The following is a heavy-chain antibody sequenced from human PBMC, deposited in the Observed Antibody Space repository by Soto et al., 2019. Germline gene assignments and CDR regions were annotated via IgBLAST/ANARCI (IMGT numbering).Heavy chain of an antibody. CDR2: INPNSGGT. D-gene: IGHD3-22*01. V-gene: IGHV1-2*04. CDR3: ARLTYDSSGSLG. CDR1: GYTFTGYY. J-gene: IGHJ3*01. Sequence: ASVKVSCKASGYTFTGYYMHWVRQAPGQGLEWMGWINPNSGGTNYAQKFQGWVTMTRDTSISTAYMELSRLRSDDTAVYYCARLTYDSSGSLGWGQGTMVTVSS.